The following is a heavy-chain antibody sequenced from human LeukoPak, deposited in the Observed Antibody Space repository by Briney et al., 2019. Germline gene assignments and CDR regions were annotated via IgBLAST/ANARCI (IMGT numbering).Heavy chain of an antibody. CDR2: IIPIFGTA. D-gene: IGHD3-3*02. CDR3: ARDLSLFGVDYYFDY. CDR1: GGTFSSYA. J-gene: IGHJ4*02. V-gene: IGHV1-69*05. Sequence: GASVKVSCKASGGTFSSYAICWVRQAPGQGLEWMGRIIPIFGTANYAQKFQGRVTITTDESTSTAYMELSSLRSEDTAVYYCARDLSLFGVDYYFDYWGQGTLVTVSS.